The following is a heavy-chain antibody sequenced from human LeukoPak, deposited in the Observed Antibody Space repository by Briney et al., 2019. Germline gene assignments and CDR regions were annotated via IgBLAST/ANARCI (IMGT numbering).Heavy chain of an antibody. V-gene: IGHV3-23*01. CDR3: SKGRVAAAGTWHYFDC. J-gene: IGHJ4*02. D-gene: IGHD6-13*01. CDR1: GFTFSSYA. Sequence: PGGSLRLSCAASGFTFSSYAMTWVRQAPGKGLEWVSIISGTGSTTYYADSVKGRFTISRDNSKNTLFLQMNTLRAEDTAVYYCSKGRVAAAGTWHYFDCWGQGTLVTVSS. CDR2: ISGTGSTT.